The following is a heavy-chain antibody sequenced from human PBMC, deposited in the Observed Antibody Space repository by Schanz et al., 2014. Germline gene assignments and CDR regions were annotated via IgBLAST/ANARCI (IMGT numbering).Heavy chain of an antibody. CDR1: GYTFTGYY. CDR3: ARAGQDFEYSSLSPIWYFDL. V-gene: IGHV1-2*02. CDR2: INPNSGGT. J-gene: IGHJ2*01. D-gene: IGHD6-6*01. Sequence: QVQLVQSGAEVKKPGASVKVSCKASGYTFTGYYMHWVRQAPGQGLEWMGWINPNSGGTNYAQKFQGGVTMTRDTSISTAYRELSRLRSEDTAVYYCARAGQDFEYSSLSPIWYFDLWGRGTLVTVSS.